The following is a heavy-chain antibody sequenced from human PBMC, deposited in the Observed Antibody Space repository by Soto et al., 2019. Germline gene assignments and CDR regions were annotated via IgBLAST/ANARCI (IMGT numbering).Heavy chain of an antibody. CDR3: ARDSGDPTLFQWGRSFDY. J-gene: IGHJ4*02. V-gene: IGHV1-46*01. D-gene: IGHD1-26*01. CDR2: INPSTGGT. CDR1: GYTFTSYY. Sequence: QVQLVQSGAEVKKPGASVKVSCKASGYTFTSYYVHWVRQAPGQRLEWMGIINPSTGGTNYPQKFQGTFTTTRDTSTSTVYMELSSLRSEDAAMYYCARDSGDPTLFQWGRSFDYWGQGTLVTVSS.